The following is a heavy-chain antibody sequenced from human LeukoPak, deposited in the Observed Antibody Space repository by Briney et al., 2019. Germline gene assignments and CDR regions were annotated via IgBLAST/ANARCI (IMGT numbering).Heavy chain of an antibody. D-gene: IGHD3-22*01. J-gene: IGHJ4*02. CDR1: GYSFTTYY. Sequence: GASVKVSCKASGYSFTTYYMHWVRQAPGQGLEWRGIINPSSGSTSYAQTFQGRVTMTRDTSTSTVYMELSNLRSEDTAVYYCAGGYYYDTSGYYYWGQGTLVTVSS. V-gene: IGHV1-46*01. CDR3: AGGYYYDTSGYYY. CDR2: INPSSGST.